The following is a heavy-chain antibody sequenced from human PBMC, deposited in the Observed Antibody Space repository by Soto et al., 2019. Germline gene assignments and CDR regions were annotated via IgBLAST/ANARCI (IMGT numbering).Heavy chain of an antibody. CDR3: ARGDTDMDS. CDR1: GFTFISYS. D-gene: IGHD5-18*01. CDR2: ISSSGSYI. Sequence: EVQLWESGGGLVQPGGSLRLSCATSGFTFISYSMNWVRQAPGKGLEWVSSISSSGSYIYYADSVKGRFTISRDNAKNSLYLQMNSLRAEDTAVYCCARGDTDMDSWGQGTLVTVSS. V-gene: IGHV3-21*02. J-gene: IGHJ4*02.